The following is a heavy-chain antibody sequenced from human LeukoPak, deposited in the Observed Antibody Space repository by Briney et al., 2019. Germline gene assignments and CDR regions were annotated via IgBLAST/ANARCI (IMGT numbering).Heavy chain of an antibody. CDR1: GFTFSSYG. J-gene: IGHJ4*02. Sequence: PGGSLRLSCAASGFTFSSYGMHCVRQAPGKGLEWVAVISYDGSNEYYADSVKGRFIISRDNSKNTLYLQMNSLRAEDTAVYYCAKDGRDGRNHPSYYFDYWGQGTLVTVSS. CDR3: AKDGRDGRNHPSYYFDY. D-gene: IGHD5-24*01. V-gene: IGHV3-30*18. CDR2: ISYDGSNE.